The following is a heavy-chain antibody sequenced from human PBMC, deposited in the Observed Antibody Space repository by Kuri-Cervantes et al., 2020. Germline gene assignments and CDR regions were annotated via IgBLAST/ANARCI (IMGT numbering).Heavy chain of an antibody. V-gene: IGHV4-61*01. D-gene: IGHD3-10*01. Sequence: GSLRLSCTVSGGSICSSSYYWSWIRQPPGKGLEWIGYIYYSGSTNYNPSLKSRVTISVDTSKNQFSLKLSSVTAADTAVYYCARDGDLDAFDIWGRGTMVTVSS. CDR1: GGSICSSSYY. J-gene: IGHJ3*02. CDR2: IYYSGST. CDR3: ARDGDLDAFDI.